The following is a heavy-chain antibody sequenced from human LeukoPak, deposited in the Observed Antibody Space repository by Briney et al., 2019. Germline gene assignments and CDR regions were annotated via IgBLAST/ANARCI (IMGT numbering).Heavy chain of an antibody. Sequence: ASVKGSCKASGYTFTSYGISWVRQAPGQGLEWMGWISASNVNTNYPQKVQGRVTMTTDTSTSTAYMELRSLTSDDTAVYYCARRGGYYYDSSGNSYVFDIWGQGTMVTVSS. D-gene: IGHD3-22*01. V-gene: IGHV1-18*01. J-gene: IGHJ3*02. CDR3: ARRGGYYYDSSGNSYVFDI. CDR1: GYTFTSYG. CDR2: ISASNVNT.